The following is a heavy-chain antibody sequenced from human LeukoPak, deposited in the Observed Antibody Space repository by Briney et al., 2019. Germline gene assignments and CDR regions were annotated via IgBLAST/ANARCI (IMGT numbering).Heavy chain of an antibody. J-gene: IGHJ3*02. CDR3: ARDLTSDYGGNPGAFDI. V-gene: IGHV4-4*02. CDR1: GGSISSSNW. Sequence: SETLSLTCAVSGGSISSSNWWSWVRQPPGKGLEWIGEIYHSVSTNYNPSLKSRVTISVDKSKNQFSLKLSSVTAADTAVYYCARDLTSDYGGNPGAFDIWGQGTMVTVSS. D-gene: IGHD4-23*01. CDR2: IYHSVST.